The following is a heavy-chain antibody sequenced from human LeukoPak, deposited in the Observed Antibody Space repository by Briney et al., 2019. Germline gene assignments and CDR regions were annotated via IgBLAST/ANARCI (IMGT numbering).Heavy chain of an antibody. D-gene: IGHD5-24*01. Sequence: PGRSLRLSCAASGFTFATHATHWVRQAPGKGLEWVAVISFEGNDNYSSDSVKGRFTISRDNCKITLYLQMNSLRVEDSAVYFCARGDGYGDYWGQGTLVTVSS. CDR1: GFTFATHA. CDR2: ISFEGNDN. V-gene: IGHV3-30*03. J-gene: IGHJ4*02. CDR3: ARGDGYGDY.